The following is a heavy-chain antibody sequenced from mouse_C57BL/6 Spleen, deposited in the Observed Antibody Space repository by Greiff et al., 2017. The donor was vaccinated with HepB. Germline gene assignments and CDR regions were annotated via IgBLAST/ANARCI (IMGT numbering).Heavy chain of an antibody. D-gene: IGHD1-1*01. CDR1: GYTFTSYW. J-gene: IGHJ4*01. Sequence: VQLQQPGAELVMPGASVKLSCKASGYTFTSYWMHWVKQRPGQGLEWIGEIDPSDSYTNYNQKFKGKSTLTVDKSSSTAYMQLSSLTSEDSAVYYCARMPYYGSRDYAMDYWGQGTSVTVSS. V-gene: IGHV1-69*01. CDR2: IDPSDSYT. CDR3: ARMPYYGSRDYAMDY.